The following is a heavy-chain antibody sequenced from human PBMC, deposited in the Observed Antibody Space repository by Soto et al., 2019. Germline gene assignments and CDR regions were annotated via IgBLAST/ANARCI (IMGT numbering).Heavy chain of an antibody. CDR2: IWYDGSNK. Sequence: QVQLVESGGGVVQPGRSLRLSCAASGFTFSSYGMHWVRQAPGKGLEWVAVIWYDGSNKYYADSVKGRFTISRDNSENTLYLQMNSLRAEDTAVYYCARDGVGGYYDSSGSYYYGMDVWGQGTTVTVSS. J-gene: IGHJ6*02. D-gene: IGHD3-22*01. CDR1: GFTFSSYG. CDR3: ARDGVGGYYDSSGSYYYGMDV. V-gene: IGHV3-33*01.